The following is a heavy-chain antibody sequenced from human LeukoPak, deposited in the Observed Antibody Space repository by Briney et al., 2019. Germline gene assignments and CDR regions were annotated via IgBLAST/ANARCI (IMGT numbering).Heavy chain of an antibody. CDR1: GYTFTSYY. J-gene: IGHJ4*02. D-gene: IGHD6-13*01. Sequence: GASVKVSCKASGYTFTSYYMHWVRQAAGQGLEWMGIINPSGGSTSYAQKFQGRVTMTRDTSTSTVYMKLSSLRAEDTAVYYCARSDSSRPGPVYYWGQGTLITVSS. CDR3: ARSDSSRPGPVYY. CDR2: INPSGGST. V-gene: IGHV1-46*01.